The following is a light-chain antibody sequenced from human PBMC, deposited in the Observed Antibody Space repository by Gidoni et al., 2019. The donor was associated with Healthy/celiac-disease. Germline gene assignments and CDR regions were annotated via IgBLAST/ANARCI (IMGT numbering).Light chain of an antibody. J-gene: IGKJ1*01. Sequence: GYRVTITCRASHRISSCLDWYQQKPGKAPKLLIYDAPSLESGVPSRVSGSGSGTEFTLTSSSLQPDDFATYYCQQYNSYLWTFXXXTKVEIK. CDR3: QQYNSYLWT. CDR1: HRISSC. V-gene: IGKV1-5*01. CDR2: DAP.